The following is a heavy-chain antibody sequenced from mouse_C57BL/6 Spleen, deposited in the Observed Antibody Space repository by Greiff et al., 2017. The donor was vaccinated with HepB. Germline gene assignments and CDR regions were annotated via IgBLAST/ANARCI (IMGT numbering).Heavy chain of an antibody. CDR2: ISDGGSYT. V-gene: IGHV5-4*01. D-gene: IGHD4-1*01. J-gene: IGHJ2*01. CDR3: ARDRNWDH. CDR1: GFTFSSYA. Sequence: EVKVEESGGGLVKPGGSLKLSCAASGFTFSSYAMSWVRQTPEKRLEWVATISDGGSYTYYPDNVKGRFTISRDNAKNNLYLQMSHLKSEDTAMYYCARDRNWDHWGQGTTLTVSS.